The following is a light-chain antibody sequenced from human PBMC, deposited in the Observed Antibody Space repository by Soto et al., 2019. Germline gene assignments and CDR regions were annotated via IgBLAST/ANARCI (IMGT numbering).Light chain of an antibody. CDR3: SSYTSSSTFKV. CDR1: SSDVGGYNY. CDR2: EVS. J-gene: IGLJ1*01. V-gene: IGLV2-14*01. Sequence: QSALTQPASVSGSPGQSITISCTGTSSDVGGYNYVSWYQQHPGKAPKLMIYEVSNRPSGVSNRFSGSKSGNTASLTISGLQAEDEADSYCSSYTSSSTFKVLGNGTKVTVL.